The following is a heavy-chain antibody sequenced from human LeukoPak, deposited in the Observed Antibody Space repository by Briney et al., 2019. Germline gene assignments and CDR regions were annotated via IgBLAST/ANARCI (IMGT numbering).Heavy chain of an antibody. CDR2: INHSGRT. Sequence: SETLSLTCAVYGGSFSAYYWSWIRQPPGKGLEWIGEINHSGRTNYNASLKSRVTISVDTSKNQFSLKMSSVTAADTAVYYCARSPRYSGYDYGSDYWGRGILVTVSS. D-gene: IGHD5-12*01. CDR3: ARSPRYSGYDYGSDY. CDR1: GGSFSAYY. J-gene: IGHJ4*02. V-gene: IGHV4-34*01.